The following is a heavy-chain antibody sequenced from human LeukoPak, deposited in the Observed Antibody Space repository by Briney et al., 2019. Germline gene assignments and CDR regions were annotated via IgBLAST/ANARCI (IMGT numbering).Heavy chain of an antibody. CDR1: GFTFSSYG. CDR3: AKDYVDSWYYGMDV. V-gene: IGHV3-30*18. Sequence: GRSLRLSCAASGFTFSSYGMHWVRQAPGKGLEWVAVISYDGSNKYYADSVKGRFTNSRDNSKNTLYLQMNSLRAEDTAVYYCAKDYVDSWYYGMDVWGQGTTVTVSS. J-gene: IGHJ6*02. CDR2: ISYDGSNK. D-gene: IGHD3-16*01.